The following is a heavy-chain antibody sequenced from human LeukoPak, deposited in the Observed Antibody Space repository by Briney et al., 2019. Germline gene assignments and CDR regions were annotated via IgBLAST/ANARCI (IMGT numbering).Heavy chain of an antibody. CDR1: GFNFNNYA. CDR2: MSASGLVT. V-gene: IGHV3-23*01. CDR3: ARGYNWNGAAFDI. Sequence: PGGSQRLSCAASGFNFNNYAMSWVRQAPGKGLEWVSGMSASGLVTYYADSVKGRFTISRDSAKNTLYLQMNSLRLDDTAVYYCARGYNWNGAAFDIWGQGTMVTVSS. J-gene: IGHJ3*02. D-gene: IGHD1-20*01.